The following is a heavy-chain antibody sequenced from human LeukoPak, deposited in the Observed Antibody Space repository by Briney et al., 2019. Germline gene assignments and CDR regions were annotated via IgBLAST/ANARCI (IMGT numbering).Heavy chain of an antibody. Sequence: ASVTVSFTASGGTFISYAISWVRQAPGQGLEWMGGIIPVFGTANYAQKFQGRVTITADESTSTAYMELSSLRSEDTAVYYCARDSAVVVPAATSWFDPWGQGTLVTVSS. CDR1: GGTFISYA. J-gene: IGHJ5*02. V-gene: IGHV1-69*01. CDR3: ARDSAVVVPAATSWFDP. CDR2: IIPVFGTA. D-gene: IGHD2-2*01.